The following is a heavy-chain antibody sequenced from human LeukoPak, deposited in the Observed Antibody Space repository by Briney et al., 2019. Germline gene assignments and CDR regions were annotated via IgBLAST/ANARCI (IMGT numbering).Heavy chain of an antibody. CDR3: ARRSAFDI. V-gene: IGHV3-7*01. Sequence: PGGSLRLSCAVSGFTFRMYWMSWVRQAPGKGLEWVANIKQDGSEKYYVDSVKGRFTISRDNAKNSLYLQMNSLRAEDTAVYYCARRSAFDIWGQGTMVTVSS. CDR1: GFTFRMYW. CDR2: IKQDGSEK. J-gene: IGHJ3*02.